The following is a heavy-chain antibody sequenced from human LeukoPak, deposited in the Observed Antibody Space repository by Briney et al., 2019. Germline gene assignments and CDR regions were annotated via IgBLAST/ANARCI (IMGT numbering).Heavy chain of an antibody. Sequence: PSETLSLTCTGSGGSLSSGGYYWNWIRPHPGKGLEWIGYIYNSGSTYYNPSLKSRCTITVDTSKNQLSLRLSSVTAADTAVYYCARGFCTNGVCSSDYFDYWGQGTLVTVSS. CDR2: IYNSGST. V-gene: IGHV4-31*03. D-gene: IGHD2-8*01. J-gene: IGHJ4*02. CDR3: ARGFCTNGVCSSDYFDY. CDR1: GGSLSSGGYY.